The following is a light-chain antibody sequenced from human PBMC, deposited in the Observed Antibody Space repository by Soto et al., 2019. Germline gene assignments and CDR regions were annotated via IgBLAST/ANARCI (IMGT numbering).Light chain of an antibody. V-gene: IGKV3-11*01. CDR1: QSIGSY. CDR2: DAS. J-gene: IGKJ4*01. CDR3: QHRINWPLT. Sequence: NVLTQSPAILSLSPGDRATLSCRASQSIGSYLAWYQQKPGQAPRLLIYDASNRATGIPARFSGSGSGTDFTLTISSLEPEDFAVYYCQHRINWPLTFGGGTKVDIK.